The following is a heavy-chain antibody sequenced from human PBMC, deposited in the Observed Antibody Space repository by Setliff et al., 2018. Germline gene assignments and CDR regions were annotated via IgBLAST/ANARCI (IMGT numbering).Heavy chain of an antibody. CDR3: ARGPLDFVVVPAAAKFDY. CDR1: GYTFNNYG. CDR2: ISAY. V-gene: IGHV1-18*01. Sequence: ASVKVSCKASGYTFNNYGINWVRQAPGQGLEWMGWISAYAQKFQGRVTMTTDTSTSTAYMELRSLRSDDTAVYYCARGPLDFVVVPAAAKFDYWGQGTLVTVSS. D-gene: IGHD2-2*01. J-gene: IGHJ4*02.